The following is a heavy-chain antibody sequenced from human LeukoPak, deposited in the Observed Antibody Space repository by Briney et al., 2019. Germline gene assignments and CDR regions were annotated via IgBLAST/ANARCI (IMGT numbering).Heavy chain of an antibody. Sequence: SETLSLTCTVSGGSIGSYYWSWIRQPPGKGLEWIGYIYYSGSTNYNPSLKSRVTISVDTSKNQFSLKLSSVTAADTAVYYCARVRGSYYADFDYWGQGTLVTVSS. CDR3: ARVRGSYYADFDY. CDR1: GGSIGSYY. J-gene: IGHJ4*02. CDR2: IYYSGST. V-gene: IGHV4-59*01. D-gene: IGHD1-26*01.